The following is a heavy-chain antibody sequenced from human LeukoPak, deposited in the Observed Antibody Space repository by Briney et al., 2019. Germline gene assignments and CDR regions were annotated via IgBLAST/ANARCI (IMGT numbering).Heavy chain of an antibody. Sequence: SETLSLTCTVSGGSISSSSYYWGWIRQPPGKGLEWIGTIYYNGNTYRNSSLKSRVTISVDTSKNQVSLNLSSVTAADTAVYYCVKGGGRWELLSYWGQGTLVTVSS. CDR2: IYYNGNT. CDR1: GGSISSSSYY. D-gene: IGHD1-26*01. J-gene: IGHJ4*02. CDR3: VKGGGRWELLSY. V-gene: IGHV4-39*07.